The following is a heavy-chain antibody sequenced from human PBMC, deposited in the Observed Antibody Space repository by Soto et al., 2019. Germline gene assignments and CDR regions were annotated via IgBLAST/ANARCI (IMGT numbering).Heavy chain of an antibody. D-gene: IGHD3-22*01. J-gene: IGHJ4*02. CDR1: GGSISSGDYY. Sequence: PSETLSLTCTVSGGSISSGDYYWSWIRQPPGKGLEWIGYIYYSGSTYYNPSLKSRVTISVDTSKNQFSLKLSSVTAADTAVYYCARAVYYYDSSGYDYWGQGTLVTVS. CDR2: IYYSGST. V-gene: IGHV4-30-4*01. CDR3: ARAVYYYDSSGYDY.